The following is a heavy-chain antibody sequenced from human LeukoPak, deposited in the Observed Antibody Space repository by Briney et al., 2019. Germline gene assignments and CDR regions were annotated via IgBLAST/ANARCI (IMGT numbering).Heavy chain of an antibody. V-gene: IGHV1-18*01. CDR2: ISAYNGNT. J-gene: IGHJ6*02. D-gene: IGHD2-15*01. CDR1: GYTFTSYG. Sequence: ASVKVSCKASGYTFTSYGISWVRQAPGQGLERMGWISAYNGNTNYAQKLQGRVTMTTDTSTSTAYMELRSLRSDDTAVYYCARDLPGGGSYHYYGMDVWGQGTTVTVSS. CDR3: ARDLPGGGSYHYYGMDV.